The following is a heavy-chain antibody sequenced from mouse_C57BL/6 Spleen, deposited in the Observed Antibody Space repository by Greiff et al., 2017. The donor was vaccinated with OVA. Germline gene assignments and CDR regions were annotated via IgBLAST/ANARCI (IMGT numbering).Heavy chain of an antibody. Sequence: EVQLVESGEGLVKPGGSLKLSCAASGFTFSSYAMSWVRQTPEKRLEWVAYISSGGDYIYYADTVKGRFTISRDNARNTLYLQMSSLKSEDTAMYYCTREIGGTAWFAYWGQGTLVTVSA. V-gene: IGHV5-9-1*02. J-gene: IGHJ3*01. D-gene: IGHD3-3*01. CDR3: TREIGGTAWFAY. CDR1: GFTFSSYA. CDR2: ISSGGDYI.